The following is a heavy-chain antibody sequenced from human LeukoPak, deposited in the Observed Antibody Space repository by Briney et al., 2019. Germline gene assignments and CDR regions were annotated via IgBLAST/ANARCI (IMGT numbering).Heavy chain of an antibody. CDR3: ARYQTGTMFAV. D-gene: IGHD1/OR15-1a*01. CDR2: INHSGST. CDR1: GGSFSGYY. J-gene: IGHJ4*02. V-gene: IGHV4-34*01. Sequence: SETLSLTCAVYGGSFSGYYWSWIRQPPGKGLEWIGEINHSGSTNYNPSLKSRVTISVDTSKNQFSLKLSSVTAADTAIYYCARYQTGTMFAVWGQGTLVTISS.